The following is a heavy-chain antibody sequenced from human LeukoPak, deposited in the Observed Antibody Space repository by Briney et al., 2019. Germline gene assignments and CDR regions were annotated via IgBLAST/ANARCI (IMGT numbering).Heavy chain of an antibody. CDR3: ARGSVVPAAMGRNWFDP. V-gene: IGHV4-38-2*02. D-gene: IGHD2-2*01. CDR2: IYHSGST. J-gene: IGHJ5*02. CDR1: GYSISSGYY. Sequence: SETLSLTCTVSGYSISSGYYWGWIRQPPGKGLEWIGSIYHSGSTYYNPSLKSRVTISVDTSKNQFSLKLSSVTAADTAVYYCARGSVVPAAMGRNWFDPWGQGTLVTVSS.